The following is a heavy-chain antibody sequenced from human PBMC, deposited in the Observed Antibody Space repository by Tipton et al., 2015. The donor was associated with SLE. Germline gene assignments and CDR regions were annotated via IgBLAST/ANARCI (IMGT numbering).Heavy chain of an antibody. Sequence: TLSLTCTVSGGSISSYYWSWIRQPPGKGLEWIGYIYYGGSTNYNPSLKSRVTISVDTSKNQFSLKLSSVTAADTAVYYCAIRIVGATSFDYWGQGTLVTVSS. V-gene: IGHV4-59*12. CDR3: AIRIVGATSFDY. D-gene: IGHD1-26*01. CDR2: IYYGGST. J-gene: IGHJ4*02. CDR1: GGSISSYY.